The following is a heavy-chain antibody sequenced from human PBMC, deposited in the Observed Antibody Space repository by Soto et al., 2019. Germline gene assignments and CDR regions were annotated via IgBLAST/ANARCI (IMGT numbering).Heavy chain of an antibody. Sequence: GGSLRLSCAAPGFTFSSYGMHWVRQAPGKGLEWVAVISYDGSNKYYADSVKGRFTISRDNSKNTLYLQMNSLRAEDTAVYYCAVGYYDILTGYYEYFQHWGQGTLVTVSS. CDR3: AVGYYDILTGYYEYFQH. CDR1: GFTFSSYG. CDR2: ISYDGSNK. D-gene: IGHD3-9*01. V-gene: IGHV3-30*03. J-gene: IGHJ1*01.